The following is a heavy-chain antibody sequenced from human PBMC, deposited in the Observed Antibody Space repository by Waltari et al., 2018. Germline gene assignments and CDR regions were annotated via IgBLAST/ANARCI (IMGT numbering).Heavy chain of an antibody. V-gene: IGHV4-4*02. CDR3: ARDRGRGLYLDA. CDR2: VLSTGKT. J-gene: IGHJ5*02. CDR1: RDSVPSTNW. Sequence: QLQLQESCQGLVKTSVPLYPRCAVSRDSVPSTNWWSWVRQSPQRGLEWIGQVLSTGKTNYSPSFASRVTMSLDASNNQFSLKVTSATAADTAVYYCARDRGRGLYLDAWGPGTLVTVSP. D-gene: IGHD2-15*01.